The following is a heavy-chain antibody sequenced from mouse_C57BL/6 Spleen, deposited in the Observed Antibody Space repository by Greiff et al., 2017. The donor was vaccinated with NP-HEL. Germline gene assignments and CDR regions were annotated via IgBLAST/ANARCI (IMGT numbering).Heavy chain of an antibody. CDR1: GFTFSSYA. CDR2: ISDGGSYT. D-gene: IGHD2-4*01. J-gene: IGHJ2*01. CDR3: ARDHDYDYFDY. Sequence: EVQLVESGGGLVKPGGSLKLSCAASGFTFSSYAMSWVRQTPEKRLEWVATISDGGSYTYYPDNVKGRFTISRDNAKNNLYLQMSHLKSEDTAMYYWARDHDYDYFDYWGQGTTLTVSS. V-gene: IGHV5-4*01.